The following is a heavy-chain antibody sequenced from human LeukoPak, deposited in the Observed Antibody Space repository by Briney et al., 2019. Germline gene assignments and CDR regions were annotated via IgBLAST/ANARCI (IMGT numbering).Heavy chain of an antibody. CDR3: ARGDYGGDYFDH. D-gene: IGHD4-23*01. J-gene: IGHJ4*02. Sequence: PGGSLRLSCEVSGFTFSDHYMSWIRQAPGKRLEWVSYISSGSTYTNYADSVEGRFTISRDNAKNSLYLQMNSLRAEDTAVYYCARGDYGGDYFDHWGQGTLVTVSS. CDR1: GFTFSDHY. V-gene: IGHV3-11*05. CDR2: ISSGSTYT.